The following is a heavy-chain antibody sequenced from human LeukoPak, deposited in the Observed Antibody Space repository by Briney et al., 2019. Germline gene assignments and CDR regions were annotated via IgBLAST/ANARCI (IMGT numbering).Heavy chain of an antibody. D-gene: IGHD2-2*01. J-gene: IGHJ3*02. V-gene: IGHV3-13*01. CDR3: ARGTTSPGAFDI. CDR2: IGTAGDT. CDR1: GFTFSSYD. Sequence: GGSLRLSCAASGFTFSSYDMHWVRQATGKGLEWVSAIGTAGDTYYPGSVKGRFTISRENAKNSLYLQMNSLRAGDTAVYYCARGTTSPGAFDIWGQGTMVTVSS.